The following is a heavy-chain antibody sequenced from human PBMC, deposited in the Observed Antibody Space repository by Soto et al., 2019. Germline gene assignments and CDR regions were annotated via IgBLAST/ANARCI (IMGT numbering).Heavy chain of an antibody. Sequence: PGGSLRLSCAASGFTFSSYAMSWVRQAPGKGLGWVSAISGSGGSTYYADSVKGRFTISRDNSKNTLYLQMNSLRAEDTAVYYCAKGPRGAGRYHYFYGMDVWGQGTTVTVSS. J-gene: IGHJ6*02. V-gene: IGHV3-23*01. CDR3: AKGPRGAGRYHYFYGMDV. CDR1: GFTFSSYA. CDR2: ISGSGGST.